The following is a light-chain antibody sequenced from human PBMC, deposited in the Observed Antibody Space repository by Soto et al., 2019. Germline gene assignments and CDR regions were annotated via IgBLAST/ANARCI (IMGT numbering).Light chain of an antibody. CDR2: GNN. V-gene: IGLV1-40*01. J-gene: IGLJ1*01. CDR1: SSDIGAGYD. CDR3: KSSLTDSPV. Sequence: QSVLTQPPSVSGAPGQRVTISGTGSSSDIGAGYDVHWYQQLPGTAPKLLIYGNNKRPSGVPDRFSGSKSGSSASLAIIGLQAEDEADYLRKSSLTDSPVFANGPKANVL.